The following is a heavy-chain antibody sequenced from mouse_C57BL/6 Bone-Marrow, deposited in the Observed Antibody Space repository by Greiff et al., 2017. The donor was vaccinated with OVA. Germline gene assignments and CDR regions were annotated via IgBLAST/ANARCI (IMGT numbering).Heavy chain of an antibody. V-gene: IGHV5-12*01. Sequence: EVKVVESGGGLVQPGGSLKLSCAASGFTFSDFYMYWIRQTPEKRLEWVAYISNGGSSTSYPDTVKGRFTISRDNAKNTLYLQMRRLKTEDTAMYYCARLDAMDYWGQGTSVTVSS. CDR2: ISNGGSST. J-gene: IGHJ4*01. CDR3: ARLDAMDY. CDR1: GFTFSDFY.